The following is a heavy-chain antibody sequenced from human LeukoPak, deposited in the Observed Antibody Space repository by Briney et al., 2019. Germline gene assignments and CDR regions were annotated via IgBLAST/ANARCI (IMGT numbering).Heavy chain of an antibody. D-gene: IGHD1-26*01. V-gene: IGHV1-2*02. J-gene: IGHJ3*02. CDR1: GYTFSGNF. CDR3: AREGVGATNDAFDI. Sequence: ASVKVSCKASGYTFSGNFMHWVRQAPGQGLEWMGWINPNTGGTNYAQKFQGRVTMTRDTSISTAYMELSRLRSDDTAVYYCAREGVGATNDAFDIWGQGTMVTVSS. CDR2: INPNTGGT.